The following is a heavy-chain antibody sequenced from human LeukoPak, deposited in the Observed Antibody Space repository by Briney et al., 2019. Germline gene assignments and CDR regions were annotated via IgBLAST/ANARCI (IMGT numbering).Heavy chain of an antibody. D-gene: IGHD4-23*01. CDR1: GFTFNTYG. J-gene: IGHJ4*02. Sequence: GGSLRLSCAASGFTFNTYGMSWVRQAPGKGLEWVSLIYSDDTTLYADSVKGRFTISRDISKNTLYLQMSSLRAEDTAVYYCARRAGGYSHPYDYWGQGVLVTVSS. CDR2: IYSDDTT. V-gene: IGHV3-53*01. CDR3: ARRAGGYSHPYDY.